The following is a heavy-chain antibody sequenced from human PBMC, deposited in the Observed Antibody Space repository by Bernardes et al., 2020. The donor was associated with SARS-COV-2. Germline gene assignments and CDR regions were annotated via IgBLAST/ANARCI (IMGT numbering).Heavy chain of an antibody. CDR2: ITHSGST. CDR1: GGSFSGYY. D-gene: IGHD3-10*01. V-gene: IGHV4-34*01. J-gene: IGHJ6*02. CDR3: AGTYYYGSGSYPTYGMDV. Sequence: SETLSLTCAVYGGSFSGYYWSWIRQPPGKGLEWIGEITHSGSTNYNPSLKSRVTISVDTSKNQFSLKLSSVTAADTAVYYCAGTYYYGSGSYPTYGMDVWGQGTTVTVSS.